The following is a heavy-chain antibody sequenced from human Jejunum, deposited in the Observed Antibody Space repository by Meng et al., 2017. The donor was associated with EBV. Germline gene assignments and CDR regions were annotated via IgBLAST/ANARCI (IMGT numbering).Heavy chain of an antibody. J-gene: IGHJ4*02. CDR2: IYHGGGT. Sequence: VQLQESGPSLGKPSGTLSLTCVVAGGSISDNDWWSWVRQPPGKGLEWLGEIYHGGGTNYNPSLESRVTISVDKSKNQFSLKLNSVTVADTAVYYCAGNGYYALEYWGPGILVTVSS. D-gene: IGHD3-22*01. CDR1: GGSISDNDW. CDR3: AGNGYYALEY. V-gene: IGHV4-4*02.